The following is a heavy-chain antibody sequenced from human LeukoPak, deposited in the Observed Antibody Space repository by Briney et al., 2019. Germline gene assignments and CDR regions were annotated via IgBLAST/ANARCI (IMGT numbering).Heavy chain of an antibody. Sequence: PSETPSLTCTVSGGSISSYYWNWIRQPPGKGLEWIGYIYYSGSTNYNPSLKSRVTISVDTSKNQFSLKLSSVTAADTAVYYCARGSMVGAKRWFDPWGQGTLVTVSS. D-gene: IGHD1-26*01. CDR3: ARGSMVGAKRWFDP. CDR2: IYYSGST. V-gene: IGHV4-59*01. J-gene: IGHJ5*02. CDR1: GGSISSYY.